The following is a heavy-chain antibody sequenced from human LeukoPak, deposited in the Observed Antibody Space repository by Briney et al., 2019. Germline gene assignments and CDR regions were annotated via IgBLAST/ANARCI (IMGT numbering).Heavy chain of an antibody. CDR2: IKQDGSEK. D-gene: IGHD1-26*01. CDR1: GFTFSSYW. J-gene: IGHJ6*03. Sequence: PGGSLRLSCAASGFTFSSYWMSWVRQAPGKGLEWVANIKQDGSEKYFVDSVKGRFTISRDNAKSSLYLQMNSLRAEDTAVYYCAKGYGWEASYYYYYMDVWGKGTTVAFSS. CDR3: AKGYGWEASYYYYYMDV. V-gene: IGHV3-7*01.